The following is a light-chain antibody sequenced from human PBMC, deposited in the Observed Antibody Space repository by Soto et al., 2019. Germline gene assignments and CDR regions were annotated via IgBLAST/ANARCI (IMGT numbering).Light chain of an antibody. CDR1: QGISNY. J-gene: IGKJ3*01. Sequence: DLQMTQSPSSLSASVGDRVTITCRASQGISNYLAWYQQKPGKVPKLLIYAASTLQSGVPSRFSGSGSGTDFTLIISSLQPEDVATYYCQKYDSALFTFGPGTKVDIK. CDR3: QKYDSALFT. CDR2: AAS. V-gene: IGKV1-27*01.